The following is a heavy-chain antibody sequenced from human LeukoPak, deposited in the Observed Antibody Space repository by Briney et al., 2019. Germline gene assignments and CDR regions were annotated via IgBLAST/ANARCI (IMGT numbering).Heavy chain of an antibody. D-gene: IGHD7-27*01. CDR2: IIPIFGTA. CDR3: AIPPGDRADMDV. J-gene: IGHJ6*03. CDR1: GGTFSSYA. V-gene: IGHV1-69*06. Sequence: SVKVSCKASGGTFSSYAITWVRQAPGQGLEWMGGIIPIFGTANYAQKFQGRVTITADKSTSTAYMELSSLRSEDTAVYYCAIPPGDRADMDVWGKGTTVTVSS.